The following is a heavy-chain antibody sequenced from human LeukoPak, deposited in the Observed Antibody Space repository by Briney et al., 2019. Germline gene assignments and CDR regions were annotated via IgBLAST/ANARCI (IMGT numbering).Heavy chain of an antibody. CDR2: ISYDGSNK. J-gene: IGHJ4*02. Sequence: GGSLRLSCAASGCTFSSYAIHWVRQAPGKGLEWVAVISYDGSNKYYADSVKGRFTISRDNSKNTLYLQMNSLRAEDTAVYYCARESGSGWYLGYWGQGTLVTVSS. D-gene: IGHD6-19*01. V-gene: IGHV3-30-3*01. CDR1: GCTFSSYA. CDR3: ARESGSGWYLGY.